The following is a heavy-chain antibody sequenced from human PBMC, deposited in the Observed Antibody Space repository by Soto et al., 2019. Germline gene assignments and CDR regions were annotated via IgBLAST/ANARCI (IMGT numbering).Heavy chain of an antibody. CDR3: ARDLPPVDY. CDR2: IYHSGST. CDR1: GGSISTYY. J-gene: IGHJ4*02. V-gene: IGHV4-59*01. Sequence: PSETLSLTCTVSGGSISTYYWSWVRQPPGKGLEWIGYIYHSGSTNYNPSLESRVTMSVDTSASTAYMELSSLRSEDTAVYYCARDLPPVDYWGQGTLVTVSS.